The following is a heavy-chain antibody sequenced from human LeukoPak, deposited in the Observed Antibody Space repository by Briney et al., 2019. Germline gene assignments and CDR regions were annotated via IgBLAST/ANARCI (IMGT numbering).Heavy chain of an antibody. D-gene: IGHD6-19*01. CDR1: GFTFTSYT. Sequence: PGESLRLSCAASGFTFTSYTMNWVRQAPGKGPEWVSSISSRRTYIYYADSVKGRFTISRDNSKNTLYLQMNSLRAEDTAVYYCAKDIYSSGWYIESDYWGQGTLVTVSS. V-gene: IGHV3-21*04. CDR2: ISSRRTYI. J-gene: IGHJ4*02. CDR3: AKDIYSSGWYIESDY.